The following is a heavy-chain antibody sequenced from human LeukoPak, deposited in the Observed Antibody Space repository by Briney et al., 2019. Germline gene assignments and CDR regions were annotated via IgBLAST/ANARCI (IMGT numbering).Heavy chain of an antibody. CDR1: GGSISTYY. D-gene: IGHD4-17*01. J-gene: IGHJ6*02. Sequence: PSETLSLTCTVPGGSISTYYWSWIRQPPGKGLEWIGYIYYTGTTNYNPSLRSRVTMSVDTSRNQFSLRLSSVTAADTAVYYCAREDPQTTVPEGMDVWGHGTTVIVSS. CDR3: AREDPQTTVPEGMDV. CDR2: IYYTGTT. V-gene: IGHV4-59*01.